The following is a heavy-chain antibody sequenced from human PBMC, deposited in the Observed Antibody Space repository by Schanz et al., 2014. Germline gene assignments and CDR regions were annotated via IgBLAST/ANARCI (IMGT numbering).Heavy chain of an antibody. CDR2: ISHDGSNK. V-gene: IGHV3-30*03. CDR1: RFTFNAYD. CDR3: AREEGYGYGPGAFDI. Sequence: QVHLVESGGGVVRPGGSLRLSCAASRFTFNAYDMYWIRQAPGKGLEWVALISHDGSNKNSADSVKGRFTISRDNSKNTLSLQMNSLRAEDTAVYYCAREEGYGYGPGAFDIWGQGTVVTVSS. D-gene: IGHD5-18*01. J-gene: IGHJ3*02.